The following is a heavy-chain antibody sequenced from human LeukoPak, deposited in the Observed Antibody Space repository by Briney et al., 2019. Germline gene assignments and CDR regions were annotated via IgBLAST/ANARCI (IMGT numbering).Heavy chain of an antibody. CDR3: ARDPEYDFWSGYGNYFDY. CDR2: INPSGGST. J-gene: IGHJ4*02. V-gene: IGHV1-46*01. CDR1: GYTFTSYY. Sequence: ASVKVSCKASGYTFTSYYMHWVRQAPGQGLEWMGIINPSGGSTSYAQKFQGRVTMTRDMSTSTAYMELRSLRSDDTAVYYCARDPEYDFWSGYGNYFDYWGQGTLVTVPS. D-gene: IGHD3-3*01.